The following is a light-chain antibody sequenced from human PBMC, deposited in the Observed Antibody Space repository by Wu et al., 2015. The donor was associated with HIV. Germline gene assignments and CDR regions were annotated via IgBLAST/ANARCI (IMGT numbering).Light chain of an antibody. J-gene: IGKJ2*01. CDR2: GVY. V-gene: IGKV3-20*01. CDR1: QSVTSNS. Sequence: EIVLTQSPGTLSLSPGERATLSCRAGQSVTSNSLAWYQQKPGQTPSLLIYGVYKRATGIPDRFSGSGSGTDFTLTISSMQSEDFAVYYCQQYSNWPLYTFGQGTRLEIK. CDR3: QQYSNWPLYT.